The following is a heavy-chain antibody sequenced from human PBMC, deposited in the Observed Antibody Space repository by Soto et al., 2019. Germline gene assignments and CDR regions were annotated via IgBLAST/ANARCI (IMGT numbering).Heavy chain of an antibody. CDR3: ARRTSTSGWRHYFDF. Sequence: GESLKISCQVSGYSLADYWIGWVRQMPGEGLEWMGFIDPGDSNIRYSPAFQGQVTISAGKSISTAYLQWSSLKASDTAIYYCARRTSTSGWRHYFDFCGKGALVTVSS. CDR2: IDPGDSNI. V-gene: IGHV5-51*01. D-gene: IGHD6-19*01. J-gene: IGHJ4*02. CDR1: GYSLADYW.